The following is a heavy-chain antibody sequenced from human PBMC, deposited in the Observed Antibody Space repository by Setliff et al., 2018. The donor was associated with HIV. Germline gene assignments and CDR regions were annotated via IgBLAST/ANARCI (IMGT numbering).Heavy chain of an antibody. Sequence: ASVKVSCKASGYTFTGHFMHWMRQAPGQGLEWMGWINLNSGDTNSAHYLQGRVTLTRDTSISTAHMEVNSLRSGDTAVYYCARAVSKQLRGGALNWYYHMDFWGTGTTVTVSS. CDR1: GYTFTGHF. CDR3: ARAVSKQLRGGALNWYYHMDF. J-gene: IGHJ6*03. CDR2: INLNSGDT. D-gene: IGHD3-10*01. V-gene: IGHV1-2*07.